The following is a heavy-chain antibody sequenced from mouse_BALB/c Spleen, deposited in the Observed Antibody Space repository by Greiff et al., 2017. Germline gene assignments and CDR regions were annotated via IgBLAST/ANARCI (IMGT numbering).Heavy chain of an antibody. Sequence: QVQLQQPGAELVKPGASVKLSCKASGYTFTSYWMHWVKQRPGQGLEWIGEINPSNGRTNYNEKFKSKATLTVDKSSSTAYMQLSSLTSEDSAVYYCARGWDGYTWFAYWGQGTLVTVSA. J-gene: IGHJ3*01. CDR1: GYTFTSYW. D-gene: IGHD2-3*01. CDR2: INPSNGRT. V-gene: IGHV1S81*02. CDR3: ARGWDGYTWFAY.